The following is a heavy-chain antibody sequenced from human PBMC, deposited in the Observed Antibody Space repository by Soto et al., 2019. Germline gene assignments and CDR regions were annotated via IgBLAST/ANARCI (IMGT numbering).Heavy chain of an antibody. CDR3: ARGYDFWSGYGMDV. CDR1: GFTFSSYW. J-gene: IGHJ6*02. CDR2: INSDGSST. D-gene: IGHD3-3*01. V-gene: IGHV3-74*01. Sequence: EVQLVESGGGLVQPGGSLRLSCAASGFTFSSYWMHWVRQAPGKGLVWVSRINSDGSSTSYADSVKGRFTISRDNAKNTLYLEMNSLRAEDTAVYYCARGYDFWSGYGMDVWGQGTTVTVSS.